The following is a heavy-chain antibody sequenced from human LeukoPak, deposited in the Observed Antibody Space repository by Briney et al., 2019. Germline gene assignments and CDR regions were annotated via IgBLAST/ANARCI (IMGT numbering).Heavy chain of an antibody. CDR2: IYHSGST. V-gene: IGHV4-30-2*05. CDR1: GGSISSGGYY. CDR3: ARDRGVILTGYYQPSALGGVFDP. J-gene: IGHJ5*02. Sequence: SETLSLTCTVSGGSISSGGYYWSWIRQPPGKGLEWIGYIYHSGSTYYNPSLKSRVTISVDTSKNQFSLKLSSVTAADTAVYYCARDRGVILTGYYQPSALGGVFDPWGQGTLVTVSS. D-gene: IGHD3-9*01.